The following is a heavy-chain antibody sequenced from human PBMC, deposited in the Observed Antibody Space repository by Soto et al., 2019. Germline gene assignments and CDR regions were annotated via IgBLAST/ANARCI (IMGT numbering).Heavy chain of an antibody. J-gene: IGHJ4*02. CDR1: GFPFSSDA. D-gene: IGHD3-9*01. CDR2: ISGSGGST. CDR3: AKGDILTGYYPGYFDY. Sequence: EGSLXLSCAASGFPFSSDAMSWVRQAPGKGLEWVSAISGSGGSTYYADSVKGRFTISRDNSKNTLYLQMNSLRAEDTAVYYCAKGDILTGYYPGYFDYWGQGTLVTVSS. V-gene: IGHV3-23*01.